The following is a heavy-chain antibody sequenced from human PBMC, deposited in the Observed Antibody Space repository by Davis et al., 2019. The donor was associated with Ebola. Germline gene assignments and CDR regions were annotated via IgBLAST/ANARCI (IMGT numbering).Heavy chain of an antibody. V-gene: IGHV3-49*03. CDR1: GFTFGDYA. J-gene: IGHJ4*02. Sequence: GESLKISCTASGFTFGDYAMSWFRQAPGKGLEWVGFIRSKAYGGTTEYAASVKGRFTISRHDSKSIAYLQMNSLKTEDTAVYYCTRGYSGSYTTPFGYWGQGTLVTVPS. CDR3: TRGYSGSYTTPFGY. CDR2: IRSKAYGGTT. D-gene: IGHD1-26*01.